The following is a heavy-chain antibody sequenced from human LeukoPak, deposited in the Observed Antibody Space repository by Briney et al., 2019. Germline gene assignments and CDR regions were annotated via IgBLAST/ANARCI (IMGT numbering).Heavy chain of an antibody. V-gene: IGHV4-59*01. D-gene: IGHD6-13*01. CDR2: IYYRGST. CDR3: ARVESSSWGLNYYYYYMDV. CDR1: GGFLIRYH. J-gene: IGHJ6*03. Sequence: PSETLPHTCTVTGGFLIRYHWSWLRQPPAKGLAGIGFIYYRGSTNYSPSLKSRVTISVDTSKNQFSLKLSSVTAADTAVYYCARVESSSWGLNYYYYYMDVWGKGTTVTVSS.